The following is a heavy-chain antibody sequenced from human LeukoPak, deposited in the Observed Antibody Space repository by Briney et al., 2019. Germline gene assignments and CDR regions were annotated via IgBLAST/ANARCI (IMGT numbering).Heavy chain of an antibody. CDR1: GGSVSSGSYY. CDR2: IYYSGST. CDR3: ARVGQDFWSGYYVKDYYYGMDV. J-gene: IGHJ6*02. V-gene: IGHV4-61*01. D-gene: IGHD3-3*01. Sequence: SETLSLTCTVSGGSVSSGSYYWSWIRQPPGKGLEWIGYIYYSGSTNYNPSLKSRVTISVDTSKNQFSLKLSSVTAADTAVYYCARVGQDFWSGYYVKDYYYGMDVWGQGTTVTVSS.